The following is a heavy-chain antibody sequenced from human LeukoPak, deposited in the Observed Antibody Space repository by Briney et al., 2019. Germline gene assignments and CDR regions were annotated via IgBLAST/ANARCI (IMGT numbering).Heavy chain of an antibody. J-gene: IGHJ3*02. Sequence: ASVKVSCKASGYTFTSYYMHWVRQAPGQGLEWMGLVNPSGGSTSYAQKFQGRVTMTRDTSTSTVYMELSSLRSEDTAVYYCAKASRPCNSTGCYGAFDICGQGTMVTVSS. V-gene: IGHV1-46*01. D-gene: IGHD2-2*01. CDR3: AKASRPCNSTGCYGAFDI. CDR2: VNPSGGST. CDR1: GYTFTSYY.